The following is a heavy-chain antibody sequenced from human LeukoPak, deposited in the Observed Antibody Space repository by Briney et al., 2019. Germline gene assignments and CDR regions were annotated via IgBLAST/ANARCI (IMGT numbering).Heavy chain of an antibody. CDR3: ARSSSSWYGDAFDI. CDR1: GLTFSSYW. J-gene: IGHJ3*02. Sequence: GGSLRLSCAASGLTFSSYWMHWVRQAPGKGLVWVSRINTDGSSTSYADSVKGRFTISRDNAKNTLYLQMNSLRAEDTAVYYCARSSSSWYGDAFDIWGQGTMVTVSS. D-gene: IGHD6-13*01. V-gene: IGHV3-74*01. CDR2: INTDGSST.